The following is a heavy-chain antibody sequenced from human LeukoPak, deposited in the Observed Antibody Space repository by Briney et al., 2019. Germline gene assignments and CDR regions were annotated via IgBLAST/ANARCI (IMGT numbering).Heavy chain of an antibody. CDR1: GFTVSSNC. CDR2: LCSGGST. CDR3: ARKVGYGYALDY. J-gene: IGHJ4*02. Sequence: GGSLRLSCAASGFTVSSNCMTWVHQAPGMGLEWVSVLCSGGSTYYADSVKGRFTISTDNTKNTLYLQMNSLRAEDTAVYYCARKVGYGYALDYWGQGTLVTVSS. V-gene: IGHV3-53*01. D-gene: IGHD5-18*01.